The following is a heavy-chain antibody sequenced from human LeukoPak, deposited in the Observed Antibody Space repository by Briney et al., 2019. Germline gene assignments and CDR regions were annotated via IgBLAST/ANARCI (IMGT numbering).Heavy chain of an antibody. CDR2: INHSGST. V-gene: IGHV4-34*01. J-gene: IGHJ6*02. CDR3: AREGIGYCSSTSCYDLRGMDV. CDR1: GGSFSGYY. Sequence: SETLSLTCAVYGGSFSGYYWSWIRQPPGKGLEWIGEINHSGSTNYNPSLKSRVTISVDKSKNQFSLKLSSVTAADTAVYYCAREGIGYCSSTSCYDLRGMDVWGQGTTVTVSS. D-gene: IGHD2-2*01.